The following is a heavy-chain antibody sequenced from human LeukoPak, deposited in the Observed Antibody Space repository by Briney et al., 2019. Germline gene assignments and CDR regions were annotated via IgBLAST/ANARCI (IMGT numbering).Heavy chain of an antibody. Sequence: SETLSLTCTVSGGSISSSSYYWGWIRQPPGKGLEWIGSIYYSGSTYYNPSLKSRVTISVDTSKNQFSLKLSSVTAADTAVYYCASVRRGFGESSKYYSYYYMHVWGNGTTVTIAS. CDR1: GGSISSSSYY. CDR2: IYYSGST. D-gene: IGHD3-10*01. J-gene: IGHJ6*03. CDR3: ASVRRGFGESSKYYSYYYMHV. V-gene: IGHV4-39*07.